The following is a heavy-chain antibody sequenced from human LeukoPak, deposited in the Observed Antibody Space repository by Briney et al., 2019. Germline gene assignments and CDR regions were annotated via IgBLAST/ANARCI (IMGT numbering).Heavy chain of an antibody. V-gene: IGHV1-2*02. Sequence: ALVKVSCKASGYTFTGYYMHWVRQAPGQGLEWMGWINPNSGGTNYAQKFQGRVTMTRDTSISTAYMELSRLRSDDTAVYYCARTESYYDILTGYSSTPFFDYWGQGTLVTVPS. CDR2: INPNSGGT. CDR3: ARTESYYDILTGYSSTPFFDY. D-gene: IGHD3-9*01. CDR1: GYTFTGYY. J-gene: IGHJ4*02.